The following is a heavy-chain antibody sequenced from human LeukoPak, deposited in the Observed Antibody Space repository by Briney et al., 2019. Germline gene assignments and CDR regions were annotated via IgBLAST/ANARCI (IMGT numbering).Heavy chain of an antibody. Sequence: PGGSLRLSCLASGLTFSSSAMHWVRQAPGKGLECVSAINPSGSNTYYADSVRGRFTISRDNSRNTLYLQMSSLGPADTAVYYCVYRGNSNYYENWGQGTLVTVSS. CDR3: VYRGNSNYYEN. V-gene: IGHV3-64D*09. D-gene: IGHD1-7*01. CDR2: INPSGSNT. CDR1: GLTFSSSA. J-gene: IGHJ4*02.